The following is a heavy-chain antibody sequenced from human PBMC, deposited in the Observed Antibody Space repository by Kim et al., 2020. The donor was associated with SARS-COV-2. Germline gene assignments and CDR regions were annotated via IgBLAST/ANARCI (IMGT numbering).Heavy chain of an antibody. CDR3: ARAYCTNGVCYFAYYYYYGMDV. CDR2: ISSSGSTI. Sequence: GGSLRLSCAASGFTFSSYEMNWVRQAPGKGLEWVSYISSSGSTIYYADSVKGRFTISRDNAKNSLYLQMNSLRAEDTAVYYCARAYCTNGVCYFAYYYYYGMDVWGQGTTVTVSS. CDR1: GFTFSSYE. D-gene: IGHD2-8*01. J-gene: IGHJ6*02. V-gene: IGHV3-48*03.